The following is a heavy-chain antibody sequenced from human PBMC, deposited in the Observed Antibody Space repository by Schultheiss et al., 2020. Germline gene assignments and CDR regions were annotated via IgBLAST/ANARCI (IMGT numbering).Heavy chain of an antibody. CDR2: IYSDGSK. CDR1: GFTVSNDY. Sequence: GGSLRLSCAVSGFTVSNDYMTWVRQAPGKGLEWVSIIYSDGSKYYANADSVRGRFTISRDSSENTVYLQMSSLRTEDTAVYYCGRDPHGGNSLSGMAYWGQGTLVTVSS. CDR3: GRDPHGGNSLSGMAY. D-gene: IGHD4-23*01. J-gene: IGHJ4*02. V-gene: IGHV3-53*05.